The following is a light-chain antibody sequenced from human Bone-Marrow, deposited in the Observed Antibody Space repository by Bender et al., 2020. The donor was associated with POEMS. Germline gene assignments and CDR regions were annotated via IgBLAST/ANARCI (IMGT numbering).Light chain of an antibody. J-gene: IGLJ1*01. V-gene: IGLV3-25*02. CDR2: RDT. CDR1: ALPKQY. Sequence: SSELTQPPSVSVSPGQTARITCSGDALPKQYAYWYQHKPGQAPVLVISRDTERPTGIPERFSGSSSGTTVTLTITGLQAEDEADYYCCSYAGSPYVFGTGTKVIVL. CDR3: CSYAGSPYV.